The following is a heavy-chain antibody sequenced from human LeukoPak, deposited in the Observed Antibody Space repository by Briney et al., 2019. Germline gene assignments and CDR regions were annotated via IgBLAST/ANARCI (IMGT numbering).Heavy chain of an antibody. CDR2: IYHSGST. CDR3: ARNTRYGMDV. D-gene: IGHD2-15*01. V-gene: IGHV4-30-2*01. Sequence: SQTLSLTCTVSGVSISSGGYYWGWIRQPPGKGREWIGYIYHSGSTYYNPSLKSRVTISVDRSKNQFSLKLSSVTAADTAVYYCARNTRYGMDVWGQGTTVIVSS. J-gene: IGHJ6*02. CDR1: GVSISSGGYY.